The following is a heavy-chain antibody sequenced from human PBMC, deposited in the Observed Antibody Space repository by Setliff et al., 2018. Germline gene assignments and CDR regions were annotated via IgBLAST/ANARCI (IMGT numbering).Heavy chain of an antibody. D-gene: IGHD5-18*01. V-gene: IGHV1-18*01. CDR1: GYTFRNYA. J-gene: IGHJ4*02. CDR3: ARAPSVELVTIRTNSWFTY. Sequence: GASVKVSCKASGYTFRNYAFAWVRQAPGQGLEWVGWISVYNGDTNYAQKLQGRVTLTTDTSTSTAYMELRSLTSDDSAFYYCARAPSVELVTIRTNSWFTYWGQGTPVTVSS. CDR2: ISVYNGDT.